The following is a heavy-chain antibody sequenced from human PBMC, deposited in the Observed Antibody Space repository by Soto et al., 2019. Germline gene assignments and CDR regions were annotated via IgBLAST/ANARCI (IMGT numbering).Heavy chain of an antibody. Sequence: PGGSLRLSCAASGFTFNSYGMHWVRQAPGKGLEWVAVIWYDGSNKYYADSVKGRFTISRDNSKNTLYLQMNSMRAEDTAVYYCARDQGDYGDSDPFYYGMDVWGQGTTVTVSS. J-gene: IGHJ6*02. V-gene: IGHV3-33*01. CDR1: GFTFNSYG. CDR3: ARDQGDYGDSDPFYYGMDV. D-gene: IGHD4-17*01. CDR2: IWYDGSNK.